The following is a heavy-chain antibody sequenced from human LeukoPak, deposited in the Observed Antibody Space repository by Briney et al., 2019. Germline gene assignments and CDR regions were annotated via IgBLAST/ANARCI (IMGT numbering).Heavy chain of an antibody. Sequence: GGSLRLSCAASGFTFSSYGMHWVRQAPGKGLEWVAVIWYGGSNKYYADSVKGRFTISRDNSKNTLYLQMNSLRAEDTAVYYCAKDGVVVPAAGGVDYYYYYMDAWGKGTTVTVSS. CDR3: AKDGVVVPAAGGVDYYYYYMDA. CDR2: IWYGGSNK. J-gene: IGHJ6*03. V-gene: IGHV3-30*02. D-gene: IGHD2-2*01. CDR1: GFTFSSYG.